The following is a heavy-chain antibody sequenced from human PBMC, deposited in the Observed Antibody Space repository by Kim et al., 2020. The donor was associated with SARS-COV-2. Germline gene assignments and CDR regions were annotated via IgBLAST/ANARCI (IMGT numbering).Heavy chain of an antibody. V-gene: IGHV3-30*18. CDR1: TFAFNRYG. CDR3: AKDRGGFAPQFYYFGMDV. CDR2: ISYDGGKK. D-gene: IGHD5-12*01. Sequence: GGSLRLSCAASTFAFNRYGMHWVRQAPGKGLEWVAVISYDGGKKIYADSVKGQFTISRDNSKNTFYLQMNSLRAEDTAVYYCAKDRGGFAPQFYYFGMDVWGQGTTVTVSS. J-gene: IGHJ6*02.